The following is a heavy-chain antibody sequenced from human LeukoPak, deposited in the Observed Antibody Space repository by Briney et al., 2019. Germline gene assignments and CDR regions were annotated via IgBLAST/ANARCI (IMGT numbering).Heavy chain of an antibody. CDR3: AREESIGRYQFLHEY. J-gene: IGHJ4*02. CDR1: GYTFTGYY. V-gene: IGHV1-2*02. Sequence: ASVKVSCKASGYTFTGYYMHWVRQAPGQGLEWMGWINPNSGGTNYAQKFQGRVTMTRDTSISTAYMELSRLRSDDTAVYYCAREESIGRYQFLHEYWGQGTLVTVSS. D-gene: IGHD1-26*01. CDR2: INPNSGGT.